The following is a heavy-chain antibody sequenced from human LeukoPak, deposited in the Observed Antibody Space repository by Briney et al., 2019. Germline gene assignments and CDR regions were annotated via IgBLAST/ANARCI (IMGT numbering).Heavy chain of an antibody. CDR3: ARDRGYCSSTSCYWFDP. Sequence: PSETLSLTCTVSGGSISSYYRSWIRQPPGKGLEWIGYIYYSGSTNYNPSLKSRVTISVDTSKNQFSLKLSSVTAADTAVYYCARDRGYCSSTSCYWFDPWGQGTLVTVSS. V-gene: IGHV4-59*01. CDR1: GGSISSYY. D-gene: IGHD2-2*01. J-gene: IGHJ5*02. CDR2: IYYSGST.